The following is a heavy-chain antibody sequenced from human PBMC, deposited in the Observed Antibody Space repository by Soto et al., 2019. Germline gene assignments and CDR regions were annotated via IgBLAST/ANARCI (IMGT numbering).Heavy chain of an antibody. J-gene: IGHJ3*02. CDR1: GFTFSSYA. D-gene: IGHD3-10*01. CDR2: ISYDGSNK. V-gene: IGHV3-30-3*01. CDR3: ARSATYYYADDAFDI. Sequence: QVQLVESGGGVVQPGRSLRLSCAASGFTFSSYAMHWVRQAPGKGLEWVAVISYDGSNKYYADSVKGRFTISRDNSKNTLYLQMNSLRAEDTAVYYCARSATYYYADDAFDIWGQGTMVTVSS.